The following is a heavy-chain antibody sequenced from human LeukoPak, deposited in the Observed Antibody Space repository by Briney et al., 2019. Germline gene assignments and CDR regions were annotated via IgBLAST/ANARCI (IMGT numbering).Heavy chain of an antibody. D-gene: IGHD3-10*01. Sequence: ASVKVSCKASGYTFTGDCLHWVRQAPGQGLEWMGWINPNSGDTTYAQKFQGRVTMTRDTSISTVYMELSTLRSDDTAVFYCARRHGSKSDYRGVDYWGQGTLVTVSS. CDR2: INPNSGDT. CDR3: ARRHGSKSDYRGVDY. V-gene: IGHV1-2*02. J-gene: IGHJ4*02. CDR1: GYTFTGDC.